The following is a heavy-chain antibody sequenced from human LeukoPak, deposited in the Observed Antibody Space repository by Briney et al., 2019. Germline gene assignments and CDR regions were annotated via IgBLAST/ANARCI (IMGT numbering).Heavy chain of an antibody. J-gene: IGHJ4*02. CDR1: GVAFNSY. V-gene: IGHV4-34*01. D-gene: IGHD1-14*01. CDR3: ARRGPGNYNFDY. CDR2: INHPGST. Sequence: SETLSLTCAATGVAFNSYWNWIRQPPGKGLEWLGEINHPGSTKYNPSLKSRLAISIDTSENHFSLRLTSVTAADTSLYYFARRGPGNYNFDYWGQGSLVTVSS.